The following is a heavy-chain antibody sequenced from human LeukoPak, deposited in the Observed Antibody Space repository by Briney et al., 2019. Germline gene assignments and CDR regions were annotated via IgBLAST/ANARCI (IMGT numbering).Heavy chain of an antibody. J-gene: IGHJ5*02. CDR2: VYYVGNA. D-gene: IGHD3-10*01. CDR1: GGSVRSSRPY. CDR3: ATLDEGSYFET. V-gene: IGHV4-39*02. Sequence: SETLSLTCTVSGGSVRSSRPYWGWIRQSPGKGLEWIGSVYYVGNAYYRPSLLSRATIIIDPSQTHLVPRLTSVTATGAGIYYLATLDEGSYFETCGQGALGTVSS.